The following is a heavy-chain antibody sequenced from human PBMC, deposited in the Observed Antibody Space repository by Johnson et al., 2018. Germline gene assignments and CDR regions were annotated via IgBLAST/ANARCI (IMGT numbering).Heavy chain of an antibody. CDR1: GFTFNKYG. Sequence: VQLVESGGGLVQPGGSLRLSCTASGFTFNKYGMAWVRQVPGKGLEWVATINENGRNKHYPDSVQGRFTISRDNSRNTVFLQMESLRPDDTAVYYCTQDVGPTYSWFDSWGQGTLVTVSS. CDR2: INENGRNK. J-gene: IGHJ5*01. D-gene: IGHD1-26*01. V-gene: IGHV3-23*04. CDR3: TQDVGPTYSWFDS.